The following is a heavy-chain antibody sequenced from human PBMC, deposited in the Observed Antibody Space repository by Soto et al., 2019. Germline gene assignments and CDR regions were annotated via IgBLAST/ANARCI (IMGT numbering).Heavy chain of an antibody. CDR2: LSGSGDNT. CDR1: GFTFSSYA. V-gene: IGHV3-23*01. D-gene: IGHD5-12*01. CDR3: AKGHSGYDAFDS. J-gene: IGHJ4*02. Sequence: GGFLRLSCAASGFTFSSYAMSWVRQAPGEGLGWVSVLSGSGDNTYYAGSVKGRFTISRDNSKNTLYLQTNSLRADDTAVYYCAKGHSGYDAFDSWGQGTQVTVSS.